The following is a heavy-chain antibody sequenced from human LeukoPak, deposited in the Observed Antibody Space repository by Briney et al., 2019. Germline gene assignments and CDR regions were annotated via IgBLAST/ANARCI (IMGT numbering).Heavy chain of an antibody. CDR2: ISSRDTTT. V-gene: IGHV3-23*01. CDR3: ARAPPWFGDKHYGLDV. J-gene: IGHJ6*02. Sequence: GGALRLSCAGEGFTLSTHGMSWVRQAPGKGLEWVSSISSRDTTTNYADSVKGRFTISRYGSKNTLYLHLNSLRAEDTAVYYCARAPPWFGDKHYGLDVWGQGTTVTVSS. CDR1: GFTLSTHG. D-gene: IGHD3-10*01.